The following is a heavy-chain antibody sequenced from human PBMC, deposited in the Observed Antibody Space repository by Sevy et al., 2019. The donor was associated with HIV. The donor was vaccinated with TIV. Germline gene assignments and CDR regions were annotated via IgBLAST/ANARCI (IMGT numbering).Heavy chain of an antibody. V-gene: IGHV3-30*04. Sequence: GGSLRLSCAASGFTFSSYAMHWVRQAPGKGLEWVAVISYDGSNKYYADSVKGRFTISRDNSKNTLYLQMNSLRAEDTAVYYCANPSPTQYFQHWGQGTLVTVSS. J-gene: IGHJ1*01. CDR3: ANPSPTQYFQH. CDR1: GFTFSSYA. CDR2: ISYDGSNK. D-gene: IGHD2-15*01.